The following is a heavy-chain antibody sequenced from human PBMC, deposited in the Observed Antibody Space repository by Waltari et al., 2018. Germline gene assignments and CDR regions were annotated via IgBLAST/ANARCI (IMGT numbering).Heavy chain of an antibody. CDR3: AREGRDWLSVEAFDI. CDR1: GYTFTSYA. Sequence: QVQLVQSGAEVKKPGASVQVSCKASGYTFTSYAMHWVRQAPGQRLEWMGWINAGNGNTKYSQKFQGRVTITRDTSASTAYMELSSLRSEDTAVYYCAREGRDWLSVEAFDIWGQGTMVTVSS. J-gene: IGHJ3*02. V-gene: IGHV1-3*01. CDR2: INAGNGNT. D-gene: IGHD3-9*01.